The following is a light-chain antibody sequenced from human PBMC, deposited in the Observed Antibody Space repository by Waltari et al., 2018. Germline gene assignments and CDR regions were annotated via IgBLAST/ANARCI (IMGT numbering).Light chain of an antibody. CDR2: GAS. CDR3: QQYGNSPRYT. CDR1: QSVSGSY. V-gene: IGKV3-20*01. J-gene: IGKJ2*01. Sequence: EIVLTQSPGTLSLSPGERATLSCRASQSVSGSYLAWYQQKPGQAPGLLIYGASSRAPGVPDRFGGSGSGTDFTLTISRLEPEDFAVYYCQQYGNSPRYTFGQGTKLEIK.